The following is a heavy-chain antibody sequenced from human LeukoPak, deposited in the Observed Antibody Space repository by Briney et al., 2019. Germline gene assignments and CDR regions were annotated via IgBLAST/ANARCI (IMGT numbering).Heavy chain of an antibody. V-gene: IGHV3-66*01. CDR1: GFIVSNNY. D-gene: IGHD1-26*01. CDR2: ISSCGNT. J-gene: IGHJ6*02. CDR3: ATRARSGYYYGMDV. Sequence: GGSLRLSCAASGFIVSNNYMSWVRLAPGKGLEWVSIISSCGNTYYADSVKGRFTVSRDNSKNTLYLQMNSLRAEDTAVYYCATRARSGYYYGMDVWGQGTTVTVSS.